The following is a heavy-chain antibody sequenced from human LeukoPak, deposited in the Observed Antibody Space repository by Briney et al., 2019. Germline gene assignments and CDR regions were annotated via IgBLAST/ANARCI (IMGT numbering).Heavy chain of an antibody. D-gene: IGHD3-22*01. CDR3: ARGRYYDSSGYWYYFDY. Sequence: GASVKVSCKASGGTFSSYAISWVRQAPGQGLEWMGRIIPILGIANYAQKFQGRVTITADKSTSTAYMELSSLRSEDTAVYYCARGRYYDSSGYWYYFDYWGQGTLVTVSS. CDR2: IIPILGIA. J-gene: IGHJ4*02. V-gene: IGHV1-69*04. CDR1: GGTFSSYA.